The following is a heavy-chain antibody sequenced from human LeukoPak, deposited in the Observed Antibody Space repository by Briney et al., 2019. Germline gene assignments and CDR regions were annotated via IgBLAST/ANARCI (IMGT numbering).Heavy chain of an antibody. V-gene: IGHV3-66*01. CDR1: GFTVSSNY. CDR3: AKGEQWLVLKMYFQH. D-gene: IGHD6-19*01. Sequence: PGGSLRLSCAASGFTVSSNYMSWVRQAPGKGLEWVSVIYSGGSTYYADSVKGRFTISRDNSKNTLYLQMNSLRAEDTAVYYCAKGEQWLVLKMYFQHWGQGTLVTVSS. CDR2: IYSGGST. J-gene: IGHJ1*01.